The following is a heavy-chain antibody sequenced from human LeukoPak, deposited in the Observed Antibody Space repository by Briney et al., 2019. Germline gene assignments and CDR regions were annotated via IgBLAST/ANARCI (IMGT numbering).Heavy chain of an antibody. CDR3: VNLGYSD. CDR2: IKNDGSDK. CDR1: GFSFSAAW. V-gene: IGHV3-7*01. D-gene: IGHD5-12*01. Sequence: GGSLRLSCAASGFSFSAAWMTWVRQAPGKGLEWVATIKNDGSDKYYVDSVKGRFTLSRDNAKNSVYLQMNSLRVEDTAVYYCVNLGYSDGGQGTLVTVSS. J-gene: IGHJ4*02.